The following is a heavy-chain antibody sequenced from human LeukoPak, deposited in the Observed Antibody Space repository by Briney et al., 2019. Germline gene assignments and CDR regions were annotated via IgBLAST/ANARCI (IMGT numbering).Heavy chain of an antibody. V-gene: IGHV4-39*01. CDR1: GGSISSSSYY. Sequence: SETLSLTCTVSGGSISSSSYYWGWIRQPPGKGLEWIGSIYYSESTYYNPSLKSRVTISVDTSKNQFSLKVNSVTAADTAVYYCARHTRGSYYARLDYWGQGTLVTVSS. J-gene: IGHJ4*02. D-gene: IGHD1-26*01. CDR3: ARHTRGSYYARLDY. CDR2: IYYSEST.